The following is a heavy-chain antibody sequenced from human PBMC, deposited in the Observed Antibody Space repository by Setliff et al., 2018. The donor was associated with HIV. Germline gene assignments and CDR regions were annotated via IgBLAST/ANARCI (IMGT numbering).Heavy chain of an antibody. D-gene: IGHD6-13*01. CDR1: GYTFTDHY. Sequence: GASVKVSCKASGYTFTDHYMHWVRQAPGQGLEWMGWINPTGGGTNYAQKFQGRVTMTRDTSINTAYMEMSRLRSDDTAVYYCARPGIAAADYYFDYWGQGALVTVSS. J-gene: IGHJ4*02. V-gene: IGHV1-2*02. CDR3: ARPGIAAADYYFDY. CDR2: INPTGGGT.